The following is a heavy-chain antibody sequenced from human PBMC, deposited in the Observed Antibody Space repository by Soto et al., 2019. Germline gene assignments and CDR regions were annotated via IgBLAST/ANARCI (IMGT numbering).Heavy chain of an antibody. CDR3: ARQSTSRIQLWYYYYGMDV. J-gene: IGHJ6*02. CDR1: GYSISSGYY. V-gene: IGHV4-38-2*01. Sequence: TSETLSLTCAVSGYSISSGYYWGWIRQPPGKGLEWIGSIYHSGSTYYSPSLKSRVTISVDTSKNQFSLKLSSVTAADTAVYYCARQSTSRIQLWYYYYGMDVWGQGTTVTVSS. CDR2: IYHSGST. D-gene: IGHD5-18*01.